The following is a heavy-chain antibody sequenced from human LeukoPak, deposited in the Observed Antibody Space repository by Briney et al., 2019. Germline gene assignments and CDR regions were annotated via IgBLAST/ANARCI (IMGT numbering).Heavy chain of an antibody. J-gene: IGHJ4*02. CDR3: ATHTGYVFDY. CDR2: FDPEDGET. CDR1: GNTLTEFS. V-gene: IGHV1-24*01. D-gene: IGHD1-1*01. Sequence: ASVKVSCKLSGNTLTEFSMHWVRQAPGKGLEWMGGFDPEDGETIYAQKFQGRVTMTEDTSTDTAYMELSSLRSEDTAVYYCATHTGYVFDYWGQGTLVTVSS.